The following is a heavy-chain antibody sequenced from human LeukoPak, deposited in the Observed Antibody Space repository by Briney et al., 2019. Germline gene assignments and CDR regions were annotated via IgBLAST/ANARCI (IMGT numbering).Heavy chain of an antibody. Sequence: GGSLRLSCAASGFTFDDYTIHWVRQAPGKGPEWVSLINWDGGRTYYADSVKGRFTVSRDNSKNSLYLQMNNLRTEDTALYYCAKDVHYYGSGNYGMDVWGQGTTVTVSS. CDR3: AKDVHYYGSGNYGMDV. J-gene: IGHJ6*02. V-gene: IGHV3-43*01. CDR2: INWDGGRT. CDR1: GFTFDDYT. D-gene: IGHD3-10*01.